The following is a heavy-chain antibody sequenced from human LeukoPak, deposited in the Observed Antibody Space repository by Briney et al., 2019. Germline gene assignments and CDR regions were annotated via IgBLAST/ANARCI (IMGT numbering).Heavy chain of an antibody. J-gene: IGHJ5*02. CDR1: GGSFSGYY. CDR3: ARIARSGYSSWFDP. Sequence: SETLSRTCAVYGGSFSGYYWSWIRQPPGKGLEWIGEINHSGSTNYNPSLKSRVTISVDTSKNQFSLKLSSVTAADTAVYYCARIARSGYSSWFDPWGQGTLVTVSS. V-gene: IGHV4-34*01. D-gene: IGHD3-3*01. CDR2: INHSGST.